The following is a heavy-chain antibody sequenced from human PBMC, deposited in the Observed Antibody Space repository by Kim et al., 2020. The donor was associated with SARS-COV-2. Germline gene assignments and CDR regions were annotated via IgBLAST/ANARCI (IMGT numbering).Heavy chain of an antibody. CDR2: INPNSGGS. D-gene: IGHD3-10*01. J-gene: IGHJ6*02. Sequence: ASVKVSCKASGYTFTGYYMHWVRQAPGQGLEWMGWINPNSGGSNYAQKFQGRVTMTRDTSISTAYMELSRLRSDDTAVYYCARECRPGPRLLWFGELSSGMAVWGQGTTVTVSS. CDR1: GYTFTGYY. CDR3: ARECRPGPRLLWFGELSSGMAV. V-gene: IGHV1-2*02.